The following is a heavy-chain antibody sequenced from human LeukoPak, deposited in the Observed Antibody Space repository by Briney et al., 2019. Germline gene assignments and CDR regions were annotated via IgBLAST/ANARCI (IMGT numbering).Heavy chain of an antibody. CDR2: IRYDGSNK. Sequence: GGSLRLSCAASGFTFSNYGMHWVRQAPGKGLEWVTFIRYDGSNKYYADSVKGRFTISRDKSKNTLSLQMNGLRVEDTALYYCAKVMPPGRIRFYSYYMDVWGKGTTVTVS. CDR3: AKVMPPGRIRFYSYYMDV. D-gene: IGHD2-15*01. CDR1: GFTFSNYG. J-gene: IGHJ6*03. V-gene: IGHV3-30*02.